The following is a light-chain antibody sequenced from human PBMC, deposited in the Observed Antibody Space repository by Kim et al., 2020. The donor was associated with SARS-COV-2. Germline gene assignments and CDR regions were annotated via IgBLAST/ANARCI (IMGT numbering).Light chain of an antibody. Sequence: IVMTQSTLSLPVTPGEPASISCRSSQSLLHRTGYNYLDWYLQKPGQSPQLLIHLGSLRASGVPDRFSGSGSGTDFTLKISRVEAEDVGVYYCMQALQTPLTFGQGTKLEI. J-gene: IGKJ2*01. V-gene: IGKV2-28*01. CDR3: MQALQTPLT. CDR2: LGS. CDR1: QSLLHRTGYNY.